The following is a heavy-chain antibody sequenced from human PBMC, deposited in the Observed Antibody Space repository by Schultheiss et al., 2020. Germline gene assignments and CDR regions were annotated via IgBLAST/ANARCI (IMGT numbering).Heavy chain of an antibody. CDR3: AREVAATLDSGWDY. CDR1: GGSISSYY. CDR2: IYYSGST. Sequence: SETLSLTCTVSGGSISSYYWGWIRQPPGKGLEWIGYIYYSGSTYYNPSLKSRVTISVDTSKNQFSLKLSSVTAADTAVYYCAREVAATLDSGWDYWGQGTLVTVSS. V-gene: IGHV4-59*12. J-gene: IGHJ4*02. D-gene: IGHD6-19*01.